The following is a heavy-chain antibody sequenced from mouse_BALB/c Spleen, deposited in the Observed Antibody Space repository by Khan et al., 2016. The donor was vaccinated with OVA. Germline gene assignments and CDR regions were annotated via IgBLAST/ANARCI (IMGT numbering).Heavy chain of an antibody. CDR1: GYTFTTYW. J-gene: IGHJ2*02. Sequence: QVQLQQSGAELAKPGASVKMSCTASGYTFTTYWLHWVKQRPGQGLEWIGYISPSTGYAEYNQRFKDRATLTADKSSTTAYMQLTGLTSEDSAVYYCTCSLFTTAYLLDYWGQGTSLTVSS. V-gene: IGHV1-7*01. CDR2: ISPSTGYA. D-gene: IGHD1-2*01. CDR3: TCSLFTTAYLLDY.